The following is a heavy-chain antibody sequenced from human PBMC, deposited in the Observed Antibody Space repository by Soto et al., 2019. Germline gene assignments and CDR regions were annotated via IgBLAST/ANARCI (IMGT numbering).Heavy chain of an antibody. J-gene: IGHJ3*02. CDR2: IKQYGSEK. D-gene: IGHD5-18*01. CDR3: ARCPASGYSYGYAFDI. V-gene: IGHV3-7*03. Sequence: GGSLRLSCAASGFTFSSYWMSWVRQAPGKGLEWVANIKQYGSEKYYVDSVKGRFTISRDNAKNSLYLQMNSLRAEDTAVYYCARCPASGYSYGYAFDIWGQGTMVTVSS. CDR1: GFTFSSYW.